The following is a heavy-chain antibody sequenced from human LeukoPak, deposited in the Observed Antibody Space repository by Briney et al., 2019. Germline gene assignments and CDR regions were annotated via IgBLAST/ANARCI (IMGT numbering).Heavy chain of an antibody. Sequence: PGGSLRLSCTASGFTFSTYSINWVRQAPGKGLEWVSYISSSESTIYYADSVKGRFTISRDNAKNSLYLQTNSLRDGDTAVYYCARSSNKRFDYWGQGTLVTVSS. CDR3: ARSSNKRFDY. CDR2: ISSSESTI. V-gene: IGHV3-48*02. D-gene: IGHD1/OR15-1a*01. CDR1: GFTFSTYS. J-gene: IGHJ4*02.